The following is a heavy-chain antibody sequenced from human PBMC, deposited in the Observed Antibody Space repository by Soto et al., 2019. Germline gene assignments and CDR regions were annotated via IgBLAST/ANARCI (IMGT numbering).Heavy chain of an antibody. CDR1: VFTFISYA. D-gene: IGHD3-3*01. Sequence: PRGSLRLSCASSVFTFISYAMRWVRQSPGTGLEWVSAISGSGGSTYYADSVKGRFTISRDNSKNTLYLQMNSLRAEDTAVYYCAKLTNYDFWSPYPPMDVWGQGTTVTVSS. CDR2: ISGSGGST. J-gene: IGHJ6*02. V-gene: IGHV3-23*01. CDR3: AKLTNYDFWSPYPPMDV.